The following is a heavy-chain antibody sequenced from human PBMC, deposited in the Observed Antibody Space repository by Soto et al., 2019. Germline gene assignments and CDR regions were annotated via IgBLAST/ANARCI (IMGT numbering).Heavy chain of an antibody. CDR1: GFIFSSYW. V-gene: IGHV3-74*01. J-gene: IGHJ4*02. D-gene: IGHD4-17*01. CDR2: INSDGSTT. Sequence: EVQLVESGGGLVQPGGSLRLSCAASGFIFSSYWMHWVRQAPGKGLVWVSHINSDGSTTSYADSVKGRFTISRDNAKNTLYLQMNSLRAEDTAVYYCARVDYGAYYFDYWGQGTLVTVSS. CDR3: ARVDYGAYYFDY.